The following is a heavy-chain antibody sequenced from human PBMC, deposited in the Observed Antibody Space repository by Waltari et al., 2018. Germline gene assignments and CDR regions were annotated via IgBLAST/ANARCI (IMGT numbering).Heavy chain of an antibody. D-gene: IGHD6-19*01. CDR3: ARIPYSSGWTYYFDF. V-gene: IGHV3-7*01. CDR2: IRQDGNEK. CDR1: GFILSGRY. J-gene: IGHJ4*02. Sequence: EVQLVESGGGLVQPGGSLRRSCAAPGFILSGRYMGWVRQAPGNGLEWVATIRQDGNEKYYLDSVKGRFTVSRDNAKNSLYLQMNSLRAEDTAVYYCARIPYSSGWTYYFDFWGQGTLVTVSS.